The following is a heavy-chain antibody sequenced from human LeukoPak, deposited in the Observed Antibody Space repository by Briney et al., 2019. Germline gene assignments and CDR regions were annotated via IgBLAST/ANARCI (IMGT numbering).Heavy chain of an antibody. D-gene: IGHD2-21*01. Sequence: GGSLRLSCAASGFTFYIYWMAWVRQAPGKGLEWVATISHDGSEKYYVDSVRGRFSISRDNAKNSLYLQMDSLRAEDTAVYYCARESYSSFDYWAQGTLLTVSS. CDR3: ARESYSSFDY. CDR2: ISHDGSEK. CDR1: GFTFYIYW. J-gene: IGHJ4*02. V-gene: IGHV3-7*01.